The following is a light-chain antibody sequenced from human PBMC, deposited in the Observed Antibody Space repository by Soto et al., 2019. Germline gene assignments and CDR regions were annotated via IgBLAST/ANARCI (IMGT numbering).Light chain of an antibody. CDR1: QSVSSSY. V-gene: IGKV3-20*01. Sequence: EIVLTQSPGTLSLSPGGRATLSCRTSQSVSSSYIAWYQQRPGQAPRLLIYGASKRATDIPDTFSGSGSGTDFTLTISRLEPEDFAVYYCQHYGSSPPLTFGGGTKVEIK. CDR3: QHYGSSPPLT. CDR2: GAS. J-gene: IGKJ4*01.